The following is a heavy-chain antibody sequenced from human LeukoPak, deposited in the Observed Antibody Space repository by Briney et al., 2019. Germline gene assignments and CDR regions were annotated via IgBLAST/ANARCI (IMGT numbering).Heavy chain of an antibody. CDR1: GFTFSSNG. V-gene: IGHV3-33*01. D-gene: IGHD6-13*01. CDR2: IRYDGSSK. CDR3: ARESSISSTAAGMAFDI. Sequence: GGSLRFSCAASGFTFSSNGMHWLRQAPGKGLKGVAVIRYDGSSKYYADSVKGRFTISRDNSTNTLYLQINSLRAEDTAVCFCARESSISSTAAGMAFDIWGQGTMVTVSS. J-gene: IGHJ3*02.